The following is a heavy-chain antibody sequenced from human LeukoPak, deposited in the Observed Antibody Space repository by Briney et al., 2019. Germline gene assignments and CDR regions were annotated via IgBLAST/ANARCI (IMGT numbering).Heavy chain of an antibody. J-gene: IGHJ4*02. CDR1: GYTFTDYY. Sequence: GASVKVSCKASGYTFTDYYMHWVRQAPGQGLEWMGWISAYNGNTNYAQKLQGRVTMTTDTSTSTAYMELRSLRSDDTAVYYCARDSDDSSGYPIYGPSYWGQGTLVTVSS. CDR2: ISAYNGNT. V-gene: IGHV1-18*04. D-gene: IGHD3-22*01. CDR3: ARDSDDSSGYPIYGPSY.